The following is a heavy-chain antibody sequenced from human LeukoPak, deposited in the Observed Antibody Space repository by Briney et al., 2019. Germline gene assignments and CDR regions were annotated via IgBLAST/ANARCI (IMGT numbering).Heavy chain of an antibody. CDR3: ARLHDSSGYEFDP. V-gene: IGHV5-51*01. CDR1: GYSFTSYW. J-gene: IGHJ5*02. D-gene: IGHD3-22*01. CDR2: IYPGDSGT. Sequence: GESLKISCQGSGYSFTSYWIGWVRQMPGKGLEWMGIIYPGDSGTRYSPSFQGQVTISADKSISTAYLQWSSLKASDTAMYYCARLHDSSGYEFDPWGQGTLVTVSS.